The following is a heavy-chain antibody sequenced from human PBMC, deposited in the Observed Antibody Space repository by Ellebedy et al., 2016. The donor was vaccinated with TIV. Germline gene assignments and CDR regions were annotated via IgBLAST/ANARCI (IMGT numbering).Heavy chain of an antibody. CDR2: IYTDGSST. CDR3: ARDDDPNSGYDPYYYFDL. Sequence: PGGSLRLSCAASGFTFSRYWMHWVRQAPGKGLEWVSRIYTDGSSTNYADSVKCRFTISRDNAKNTLYLQMNSLRAEDTAVYYCARDDDPNSGYDPYYYFDLWGRGTLVTVSS. CDR1: GFTFSRYW. D-gene: IGHD5-12*01. V-gene: IGHV3-74*01. J-gene: IGHJ2*01.